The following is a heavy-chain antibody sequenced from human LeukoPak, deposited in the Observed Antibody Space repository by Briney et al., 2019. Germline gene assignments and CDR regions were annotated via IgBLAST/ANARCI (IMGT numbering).Heavy chain of an antibody. Sequence: GGSLRLSCAASGFTFNSYEMNWVRQAPGKGLEWVSYISSSGSTIFYADSVKGRFTISRDNAKNSLYLQMTSLRAEDTAVYYCAKRGVWDVDSWGQGTLVTVSS. D-gene: IGHD5/OR15-5a*01. CDR3: AKRGVWDVDS. V-gene: IGHV3-48*03. CDR2: ISSSGSTI. CDR1: GFTFNSYE. J-gene: IGHJ4*02.